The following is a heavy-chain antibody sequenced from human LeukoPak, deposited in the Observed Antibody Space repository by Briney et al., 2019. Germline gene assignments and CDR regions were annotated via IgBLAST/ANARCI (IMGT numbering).Heavy chain of an antibody. Sequence: GGSLRLSCAASGFTFSSYEMNWVRQAPGKGLEWVSYISSSGSTIYYADSVKGRFTISRDNAKNSLYLQMNSLRAEDTAVYYCASSGYSSSWYGEFDYWGQGTRVTVSS. CDR1: GFTFSSYE. D-gene: IGHD6-13*01. V-gene: IGHV3-48*03. CDR2: ISSSGSTI. J-gene: IGHJ4*02. CDR3: ASSGYSSSWYGEFDY.